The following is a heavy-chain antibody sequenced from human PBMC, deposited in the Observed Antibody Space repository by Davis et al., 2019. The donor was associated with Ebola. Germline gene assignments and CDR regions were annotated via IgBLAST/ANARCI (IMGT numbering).Heavy chain of an antibody. CDR2: IYPGYSDT. Sequence: ESPNTPCKCSGYSFSNYRIGRVRQMPGKGLEWMGSIYPGYSDTRYSPSFQCQVIISADKSISTVYLQWRSLKTSDTAIYYCARHGDYGDYVPHDWFDPWGQGTLVTVSS. CDR1: GYSFSNYR. D-gene: IGHD4-17*01. J-gene: IGHJ5*02. V-gene: IGHV5-51*01. CDR3: ARHGDYGDYVPHDWFDP.